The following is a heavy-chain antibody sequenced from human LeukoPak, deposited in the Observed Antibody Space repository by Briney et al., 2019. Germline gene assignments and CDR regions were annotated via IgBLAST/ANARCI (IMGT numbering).Heavy chain of an antibody. Sequence: GASVKVSCKASGYTFTSYAMHWERQAPGQRLEWMGWINAGNGNTKYSQEFQGRVTITRDTSASTAYMELSSLRSEDMAVYYCARAAAAGVVVDAFDIWGQGTMVNVSS. CDR1: GYTFTSYA. CDR3: ARAAAAGVVVDAFDI. J-gene: IGHJ3*02. D-gene: IGHD6-25*01. V-gene: IGHV1-3*03. CDR2: INAGNGNT.